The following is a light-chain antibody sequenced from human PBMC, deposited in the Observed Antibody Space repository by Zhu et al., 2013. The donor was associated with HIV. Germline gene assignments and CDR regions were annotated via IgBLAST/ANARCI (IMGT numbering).Light chain of an antibody. CDR2: DAS. CDR3: QQYGSSPWT. Sequence: EIVLTQSPATLSLSPGQRATLSCGASQSFSTTYLAWYQQKPGLAPRLLIYDASTRAPGIPDRFSGSGSGTDFTLTINRLEPEDFAVYYCQQYGSSPWTFGQGTKVEIK. J-gene: IGKJ1*01. V-gene: IGKV3D-20*01. CDR1: QSFSTTY.